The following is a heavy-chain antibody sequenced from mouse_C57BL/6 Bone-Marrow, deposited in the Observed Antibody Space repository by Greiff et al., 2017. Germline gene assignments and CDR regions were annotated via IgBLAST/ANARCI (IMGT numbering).Heavy chain of an antibody. D-gene: IGHD2-3*01. Sequence: EVKLMESGPELVKPGASVKISCKASGYSFTGYYMNWVKQSPEKSLEWIGEINPSTGGTTYNQKFKAKATLTVDNSSSTAYMQLKSLTSEDSAVYYCARNRWLTFAYWGQGTLVAVSA. CDR2: INPSTGGT. V-gene: IGHV1-42*01. CDR3: ARNRWLTFAY. CDR1: GYSFTGYY. J-gene: IGHJ3*01.